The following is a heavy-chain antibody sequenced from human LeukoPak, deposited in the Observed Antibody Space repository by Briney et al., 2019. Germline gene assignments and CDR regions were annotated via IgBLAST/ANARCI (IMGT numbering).Heavy chain of an antibody. CDR2: INPNSGGT. Sequence: ASVKVSCKASGYTFTGYYMHWVRQAPGQGLEWMGWINPNSGGTNYAQKFQGRVTMTWDTSISTAYMELSRLRSDDTAVYYCARPNYGDYEVCAFDIWGQGTMVTVSS. CDR1: GYTFTGYY. J-gene: IGHJ3*02. V-gene: IGHV1-2*02. CDR3: ARPNYGDYEVCAFDI. D-gene: IGHD4-17*01.